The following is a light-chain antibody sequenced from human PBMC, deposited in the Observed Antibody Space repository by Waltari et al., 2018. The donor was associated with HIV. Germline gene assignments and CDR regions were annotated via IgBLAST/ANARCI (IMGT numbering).Light chain of an antibody. CDR2: KDS. CDR3: QSADSSGTYRV. V-gene: IGLV3-25*03. J-gene: IGLJ3*02. CDR1: ALPKQY. Sequence: SYELTQPPSVSVSPGQTARITCSGDALPKQYAYWYQPKPGQAPVLVIDKDSERPSGIPERFSGSSSGTTVTLTISGVQAEDEADYYCQSADSSGTYRVFGGGTKLTVL.